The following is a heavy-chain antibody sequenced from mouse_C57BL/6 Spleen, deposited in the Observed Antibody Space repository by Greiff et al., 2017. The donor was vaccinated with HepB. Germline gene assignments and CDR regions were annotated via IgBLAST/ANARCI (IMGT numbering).Heavy chain of an antibody. V-gene: IGHV5-17*01. CDR1: GFTFSDYG. CDR2: ISSGSSTI. CDR3: ARKDYDYDEDYAMDY. D-gene: IGHD2-4*01. Sequence: DVMLVESGGGLVKPGGSLKLSYAASGFTFSDYGMHWVRQAPEKGLEWVAYISSGSSTIYYADTVKGRFTISRDNAKNTLFLQMTSLRSEDTAMYYCARKDYDYDEDYAMDYWGQGTSVTVSS. J-gene: IGHJ4*01.